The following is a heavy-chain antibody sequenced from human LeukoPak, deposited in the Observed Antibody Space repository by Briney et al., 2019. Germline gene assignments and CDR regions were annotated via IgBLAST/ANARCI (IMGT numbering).Heavy chain of an antibody. CDR2: ISWNSGIL. Sequence: GGSLRLSCAASGFTFDDYVMHWVRQAPGKGLEWVSGISWNSGILGYADSVKGRFTISRDNAKNSLYLQMNSLRPEDTALYYCARESGIAAALDLWGQGTLVTVPS. V-gene: IGHV3-9*01. D-gene: IGHD6-13*01. CDR1: GFTFDDYV. CDR3: ARESGIAAALDL. J-gene: IGHJ5*02.